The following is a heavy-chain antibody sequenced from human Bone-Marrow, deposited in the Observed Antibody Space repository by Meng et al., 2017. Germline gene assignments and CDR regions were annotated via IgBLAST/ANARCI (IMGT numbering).Heavy chain of an antibody. J-gene: IGHJ6*02. V-gene: IGHV3-53*01. CDR1: GFTVSSNY. Sequence: GGSLRLSCAASGFTVSSNYMSWVRQAPGKGLEWVSVIYSDGSTYYADSVKGRFTISRDNSKNTLYLQMNSLRAEDTAVYYCARDSSYYYYGMDVWGQGTTVTVSS. CDR2: IYSDGST. CDR3: ARDSSYYYYGMDV. D-gene: IGHD6-13*01.